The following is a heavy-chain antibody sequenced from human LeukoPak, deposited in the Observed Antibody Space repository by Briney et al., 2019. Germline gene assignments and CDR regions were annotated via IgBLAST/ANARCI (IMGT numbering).Heavy chain of an antibody. CDR3: ARDLYAYSGYA. D-gene: IGHD5-12*01. CDR1: GFAFDNYA. Sequence: GGSLRLSCAASGFAFDNYAMHWVRQAPGKGLEWVSGISWNSGSIVYGDSVKGRFTISRDNAKNSLYLQMNSLRAEDTAVYYCARDLYAYSGYAWGQGTLVTVSS. CDR2: ISWNSGSI. V-gene: IGHV3-9*01. J-gene: IGHJ5*02.